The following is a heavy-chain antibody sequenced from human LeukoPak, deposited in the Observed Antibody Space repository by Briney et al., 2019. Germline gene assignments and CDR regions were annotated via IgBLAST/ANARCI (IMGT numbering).Heavy chain of an antibody. CDR3: ATYGDYSRNEYFQH. D-gene: IGHD4-17*01. J-gene: IGHJ1*01. CDR1: GFTLSSYA. CDR2: ISSNGGST. V-gene: IGHV3-64*04. Sequence: GGSLRLSCSASGFTLSSYAMHWVRQAPGKGLEYVSVISSNGGSTNYADSVKGRFTISRDNSKNTLYLQMNSLRAEDTAVYYCATYGDYSRNEYFQHWGQGTLVTVSS.